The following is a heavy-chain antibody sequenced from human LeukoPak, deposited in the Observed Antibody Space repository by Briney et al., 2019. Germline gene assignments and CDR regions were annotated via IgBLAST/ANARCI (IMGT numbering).Heavy chain of an antibody. CDR1: GGSFSGYY. CDR3: ARVDGSCSGGSCPSGNWFDP. CDR2: IIHRGST. V-gene: IGHV4-34*12. D-gene: IGHD2-15*01. J-gene: IGHJ5*02. Sequence: PSETLSLTCAVYGGSFSGYYWSWIRQPPGKGLEWIGEIIHRGSTNYNPSLKSRLTISVDTSKNQFSLKTRSVTAADTAVYYCARVDGSCSGGSCPSGNWFDPWGQGTLVTVSS.